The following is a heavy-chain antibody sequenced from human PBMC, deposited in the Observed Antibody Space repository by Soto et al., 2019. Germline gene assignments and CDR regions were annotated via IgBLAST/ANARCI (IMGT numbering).Heavy chain of an antibody. CDR3: ARDGMSGSSWYKNWFDP. Sequence: GASVKVSCKASGGTFSSYAFSWVRQAPGQGLEWMGGIIPIFGISNYAQKFQGRVTITADKSTSTAYMELSSLTSEDTAVYYCARDGMSGSSWYKNWFDPWGQGTLVTVSS. D-gene: IGHD6-13*01. CDR1: GGTFSSYA. V-gene: IGHV1-69*10. J-gene: IGHJ5*02. CDR2: IIPIFGIS.